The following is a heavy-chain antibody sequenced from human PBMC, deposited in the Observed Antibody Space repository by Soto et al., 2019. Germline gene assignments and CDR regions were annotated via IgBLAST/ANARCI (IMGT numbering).Heavy chain of an antibody. CDR1: GFTFSSYG. CDR2: IWYDGSNK. J-gene: IGHJ4*02. Sequence: GGALRLSCAAAGFTFSSYGMPWGRQAPGKGLEWVAVIWYDGSNKYYADSVKGRFTISRDNFRNTLYLQVNSLRAEDTAIYFCAKSRGDSWTTYFFDYWGQGALVTVSS. CDR3: AKSRGDSWTTYFFDY. V-gene: IGHV3-33*06. D-gene: IGHD4-4*01.